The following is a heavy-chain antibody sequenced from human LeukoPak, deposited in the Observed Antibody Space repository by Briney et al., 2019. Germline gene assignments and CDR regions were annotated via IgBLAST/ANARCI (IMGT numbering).Heavy chain of an antibody. D-gene: IGHD5-24*01. CDR3: ARDSREGYFQH. Sequence: GGSLRLSCAASGFTFSSYAMSWVRQAPGKGLEWVSVIYSGGSTYYADSVKGRFTISRDNSKNTLYLQMNSLRAEDTAVYYCARDSREGYFQHWGQGTLVTVSS. V-gene: IGHV3-66*01. CDR1: GFTFSSYA. CDR2: IYSGGST. J-gene: IGHJ1*01.